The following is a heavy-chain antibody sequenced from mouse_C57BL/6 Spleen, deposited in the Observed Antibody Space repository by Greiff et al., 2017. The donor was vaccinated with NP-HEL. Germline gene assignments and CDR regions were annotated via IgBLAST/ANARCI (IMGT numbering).Heavy chain of an antibody. CDR1: GFTFSSYA. CDR3: AGDYYGSSHWYFDV. J-gene: IGHJ1*03. CDR2: ISDGGSYT. V-gene: IGHV5-4*03. D-gene: IGHD1-1*01. Sequence: EVKVVESGGGLVKPGGSLKLSCAASGFTFSSYAMSWVRQTPEKRLEWVATISDGGSYTYYPDNVKGRFTISRDNAKNNLYLQMSHLKSEDTAMYYCAGDYYGSSHWYFDVWGTGTTVTVSS.